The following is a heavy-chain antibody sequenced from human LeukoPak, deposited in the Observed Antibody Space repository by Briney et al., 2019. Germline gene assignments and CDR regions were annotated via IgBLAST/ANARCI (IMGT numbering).Heavy chain of an antibody. J-gene: IGHJ5*02. CDR1: GFTFSTYG. Sequence: SGGSLRLSCAASGFTFSTYGFHWVRQAPGKGLEWVAVISYDGSNKYYADSVKGRFTISRDNSKNTLYLQMNSLRAEDTAVYYCAKDIGSPLHWFDPWGQGTLVTVSS. D-gene: IGHD3-16*02. CDR3: AKDIGSPLHWFDP. V-gene: IGHV3-30*18. CDR2: ISYDGSNK.